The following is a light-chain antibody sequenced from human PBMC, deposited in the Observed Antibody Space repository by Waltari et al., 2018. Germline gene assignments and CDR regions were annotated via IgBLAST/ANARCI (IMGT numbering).Light chain of an antibody. Sequence: QSALTQPASVSGSPGQSITISCTGTSSDVGNYNLVSWYQQYPGKAPKVMIYDDNRGPSGVSDGFSGSKSGNTDSLTISGVQAEDEADYYCCSYAGSYTWVFGGGTKLTVL. CDR3: CSYAGSYTWV. CDR1: SSDVGNYNL. J-gene: IGLJ3*02. V-gene: IGLV2-23*01. CDR2: DDN.